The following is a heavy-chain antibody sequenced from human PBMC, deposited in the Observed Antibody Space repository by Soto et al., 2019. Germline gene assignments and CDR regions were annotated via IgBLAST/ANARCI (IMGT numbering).Heavy chain of an antibody. Sequence: DEQLVESGGGLGQSGGSLRLSCEASGFTLKSYEVNWVRQAPGQGLEWISYITSSTRTTYYADSVKGRFTISRDNARQSVYLQMNSLRVEDTAIYYCARGNTSIQGDLSHYNGLDVWGQGTTVTVSS. CDR3: ARGNTSIQGDLSHYNGLDV. CDR1: GFTLKSYE. CDR2: ITSSTRTT. V-gene: IGHV3-48*03. J-gene: IGHJ6*02. D-gene: IGHD3-10*01.